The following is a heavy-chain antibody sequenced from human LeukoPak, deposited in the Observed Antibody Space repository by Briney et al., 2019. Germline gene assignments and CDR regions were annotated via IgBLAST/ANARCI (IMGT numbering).Heavy chain of an antibody. Sequence: SEALSLTCTVSGGSISGSSSYWGWIRQTPGKGLEWIATIYYSGSTYYNPSLKSRVTISVDTSKNQFSLRLSSVTAADTAVYYCARRPGGDRYYFNYWGQGTLVTVSS. CDR2: IYYSGST. CDR3: ARRPGGDRYYFNY. D-gene: IGHD2-21*02. CDR1: GGSISGSSSY. J-gene: IGHJ4*02. V-gene: IGHV4-39*01.